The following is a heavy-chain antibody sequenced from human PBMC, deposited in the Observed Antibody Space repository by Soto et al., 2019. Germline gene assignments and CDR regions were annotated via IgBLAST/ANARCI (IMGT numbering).Heavy chain of an antibody. J-gene: IGHJ6*02. D-gene: IGHD3-3*01. CDR3: ARASSQRDCWSGYYRLDYYGMDV. Sequence: SSETLSLTCAVYGGSLIGYYWSWMRQPPGKGLEWIGEINHSGSTNYNPSLKSRVPISVDTANNPFSLKRSSVTAADTAVYYCARASSQRDCWSGYYRLDYYGMDVWAQGTTVPVS. V-gene: IGHV4-34*01. CDR2: INHSGST. CDR1: GGSLIGYY.